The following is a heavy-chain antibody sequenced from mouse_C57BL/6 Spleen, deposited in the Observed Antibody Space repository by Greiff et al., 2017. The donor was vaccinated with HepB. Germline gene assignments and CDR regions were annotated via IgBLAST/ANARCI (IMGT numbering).Heavy chain of an antibody. D-gene: IGHD2-4*01. Sequence: SGPELVKPGASVKISCKASGYAFSSSWMNWVKQRPGKGLEWIGRIYPGDGDTNYNGKFKGKATLTADKSSSTAYMQLSSLTSEDSAVYFCAIPIYYDYDGFAYWGQGTLVTVSA. CDR3: AIPIYYDYDGFAY. CDR2: IYPGDGDT. J-gene: IGHJ3*01. V-gene: IGHV1-82*01. CDR1: GYAFSSSW.